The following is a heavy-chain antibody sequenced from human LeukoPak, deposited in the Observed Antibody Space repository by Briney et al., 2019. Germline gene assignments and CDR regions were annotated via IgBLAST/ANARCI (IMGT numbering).Heavy chain of an antibody. D-gene: IGHD5-24*01. V-gene: IGHV3-48*04. CDR2: ISSSGSTI. CDR3: ARSSRDGYNYYYYYYMDV. CDR1: GFTFSSFG. J-gene: IGHJ6*03. Sequence: GGSLRLSCAASGFTFSSFGMSWVRQAPGKGLEWVSYISSSGSTIYYADSVKGRFTISRDNAKNSLYLQMNSLRAEDTAVYYCARSSRDGYNYYYYYYMDVWGKGTTVTISS.